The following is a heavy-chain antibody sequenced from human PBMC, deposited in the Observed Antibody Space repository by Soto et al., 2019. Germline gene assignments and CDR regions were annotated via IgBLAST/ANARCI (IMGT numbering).Heavy chain of an antibody. J-gene: IGHJ4*02. CDR3: AREPKQNYDSSPWNGGFDS. V-gene: IGHV4-30-4*01. Sequence: ASETLSLTCTVSGDSISSPHYYWTWIRQPPGKGLEWVGYIYYTGNNFYNPALKSRVATSVDPSTNQFSLKLASVTDADTAVYFCAREPKQNYDSSPWNGGFDSWGPGTLVTVSS. CDR1: GDSISSPHYY. D-gene: IGHD3-22*01. CDR2: IYYTGNN.